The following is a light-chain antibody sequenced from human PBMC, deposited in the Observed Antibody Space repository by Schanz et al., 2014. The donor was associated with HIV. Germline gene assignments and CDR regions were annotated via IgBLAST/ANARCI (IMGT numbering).Light chain of an antibody. CDR1: SSDVATYNY. V-gene: IGLV2-14*03. J-gene: IGLJ2*01. CDR3: SSYTSVTTLHVV. Sequence: QSALTQPASVSGSPGQSITFSCTGTSSDVATYNYVSWYQQHPGKAPKLMIYDVSNRPSGVSNRFSGSKSGNAASLTISGLQAEDEAEYYCSSYTSVTTLHVVFGGGTKLTVL. CDR2: DVS.